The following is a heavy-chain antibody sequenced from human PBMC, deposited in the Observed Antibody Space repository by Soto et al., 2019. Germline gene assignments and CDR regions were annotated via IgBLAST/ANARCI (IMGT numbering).Heavy chain of an antibody. CDR1: GFTFSSYA. D-gene: IGHD3-22*01. CDR2: ISGSGGST. CDR3: AKLAYYDSSGYYDAFDI. V-gene: IGHV3-23*01. Sequence: PGGSLRLSCAASGFTFSSYAMSWVRQAPGKGLEWVSAISGSGGSTYYADSVKGRFTISRDNSKNTLYLQMNSLRAEDTAVYYCAKLAYYDSSGYYDAFDIWGQGTMVTVSS. J-gene: IGHJ3*02.